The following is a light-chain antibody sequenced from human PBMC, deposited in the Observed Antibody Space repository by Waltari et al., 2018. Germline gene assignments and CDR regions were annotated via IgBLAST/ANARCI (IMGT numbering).Light chain of an antibody. V-gene: IGLV2-14*03. Sequence: QSALTQPASVSGYPGQSITISCTGTSSDIGSYNYVPWYQQHPGKAPKLIIFDVTNRPSGVSNRFSGSKSGNTASLIISGLQGEDEADYYCSSYMDTTALELFGGGTSLTVL. CDR3: SSYMDTTALEL. CDR1: SSDIGSYNY. J-gene: IGLJ2*01. CDR2: DVT.